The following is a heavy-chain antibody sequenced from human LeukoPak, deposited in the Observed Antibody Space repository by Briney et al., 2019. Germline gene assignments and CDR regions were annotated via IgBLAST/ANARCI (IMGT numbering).Heavy chain of an antibody. J-gene: IGHJ2*01. Sequence: SETLSLTCTVSGGSISSSSYYWGWIRQPPGKGLEWIGSIYYSGSTYYNPSLKSRVTISVDTSKNQFSLKLSSVTAADTAVYYCARNLYYYDSSGYYPFRYFDLWGRGTLVTVSS. CDR2: IYYSGST. CDR1: GGSISSSSYY. CDR3: ARNLYYYDSSGYYPFRYFDL. V-gene: IGHV4-39*07. D-gene: IGHD3-22*01.